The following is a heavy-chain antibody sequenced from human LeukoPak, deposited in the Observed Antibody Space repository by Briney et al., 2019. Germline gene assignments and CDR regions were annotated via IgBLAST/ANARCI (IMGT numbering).Heavy chain of an antibody. CDR3: ARQLGGSGSY. V-gene: IGHV3-7*01. CDR1: GFTFNSYW. J-gene: IGHJ4*02. CDR2: RKEDGSEK. D-gene: IGHD3-10*01. Sequence: AGSLRLSCAASGFTFNSYWMSWVRPAPGKGLEWVANRKEDGSEKYYVHAVKGRFTISRDNAKNSVYLQMNSLRAEDTAVYYCARQLGGSGSYWGQGTLVTVSS.